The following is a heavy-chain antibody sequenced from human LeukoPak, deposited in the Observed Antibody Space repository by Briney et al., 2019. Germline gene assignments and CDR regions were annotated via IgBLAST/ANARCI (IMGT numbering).Heavy chain of an antibody. CDR2: IYYSGST. J-gene: IGHJ4*02. D-gene: IGHD3-10*01. Sequence: SETLSLTCTVSGGSISSYYWSWIRQPPGKGLEWIGYIYYSGSTNYNPSLKSRVTVSVDTSKNQFSLKLSSVTAADTAVYYCARGGRYYAYVDYWGQGTLVTVSS. CDR1: GGSISSYY. CDR3: ARGGRYYAYVDY. V-gene: IGHV4-59*08.